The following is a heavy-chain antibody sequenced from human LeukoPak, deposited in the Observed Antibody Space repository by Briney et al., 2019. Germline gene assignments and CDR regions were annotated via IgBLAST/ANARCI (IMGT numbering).Heavy chain of an antibody. CDR1: GFIFSSYW. CDR2: IKQDRSEK. V-gene: IGHV3-7*01. CDR3: ARGFPYNSAFLFDY. D-gene: IGHD6-19*01. J-gene: IGHJ4*02. Sequence: GGSLRLSCAASGFIFSSYWMSWVRQAPGKGLEWVANIKQDRSEKYYVDSVKGRFTISRDNAENSLYLQMNSLRAEDTAVYYCARGFPYNSAFLFDYWGQGTLVTVSS.